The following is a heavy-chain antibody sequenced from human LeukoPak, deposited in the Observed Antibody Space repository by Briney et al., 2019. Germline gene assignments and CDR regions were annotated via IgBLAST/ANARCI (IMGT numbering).Heavy chain of an antibody. CDR1: GYTFTGYY. CDR3: ARGYSGYLDY. D-gene: IGHD5-12*01. Sequence: AVNVSCKASGYTFTGYYMHWVRQAPGQGLDWMGWINPDSGGTNYAQTFQGRVTMTRDTSISTAHMELSRLRSDDTAVYYCARGYSGYLDYWGQGTLVTVSS. V-gene: IGHV1-2*02. CDR2: INPDSGGT. J-gene: IGHJ4*02.